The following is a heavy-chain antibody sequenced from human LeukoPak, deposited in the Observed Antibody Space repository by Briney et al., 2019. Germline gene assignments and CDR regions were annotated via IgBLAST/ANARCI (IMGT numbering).Heavy chain of an antibody. J-gene: IGHJ6*02. V-gene: IGHV4-4*07. CDR3: ARGGAPATTYYYYAMDV. CDR2: IYTSGST. Sequence: SETLSLTCTVSGGSISSYYWSWIRQPAGKGPEWIGRIYTSGSTNYNPSLKSRVTMSVDTTKNQFFLKLSSVTAADTAVYYCARGGAPATTYYYYAMDVWGQGTTVTVSS. D-gene: IGHD6-13*01. CDR1: GGSISSYY.